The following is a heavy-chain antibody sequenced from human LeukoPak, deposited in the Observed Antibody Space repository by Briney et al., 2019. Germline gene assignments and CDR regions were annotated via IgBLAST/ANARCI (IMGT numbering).Heavy chain of an antibody. V-gene: IGHV3-48*04. J-gene: IGHJ4*02. CDR2: ISSGGTTK. Sequence: GGSLTLSCAAYGFSFNIYSMNWVRQAPGKGLERISYISSGGTTKYHTASVKGRFTISRDNAKNSLYLQMSSLRVEDTAAYYCARGNANHFDYWGQGTLVTVSS. CDR1: GFSFNIYS. D-gene: IGHD2-8*01. CDR3: ARGNANHFDY.